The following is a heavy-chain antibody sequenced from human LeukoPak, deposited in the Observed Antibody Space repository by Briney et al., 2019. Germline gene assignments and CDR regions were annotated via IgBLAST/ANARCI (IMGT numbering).Heavy chain of an antibody. CDR3: ARDQGRDYAPVGSATHAF. V-gene: IGHV3-23*01. Sequence: GGSLRLSCAASGFIFSNFAMSWVRLTPGKGLEWVSSITTAGETKYADFVKGRFATSRDPSKSTLFLQLSNLRVEDTAVYFCARDQGRDYAPVGSATHAFWGQGTLVAVSS. CDR1: GFIFSNFA. CDR2: ITTAGET. D-gene: IGHD4-17*01. J-gene: IGHJ4*02.